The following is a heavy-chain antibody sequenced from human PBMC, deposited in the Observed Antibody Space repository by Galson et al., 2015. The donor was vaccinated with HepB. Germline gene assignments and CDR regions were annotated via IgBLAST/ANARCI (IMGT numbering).Heavy chain of an antibody. CDR1: GGSISSSSYY. D-gene: IGHD3-16*01. V-gene: IGHV4-39*01. J-gene: IGHJ6*02. CDR2: IYYSGST. CDR3: ARRGLDYYYGMDV. Sequence: ETLSLTCTVSGGSISSSSYYWGWIRQPPGRGLEWIGSIYYSGSTYYNPSLKSRVTISVDTSKNQFSLKLSSVTAADTAVYYCARRGLDYYYGMDVWGQGTTVTVSS.